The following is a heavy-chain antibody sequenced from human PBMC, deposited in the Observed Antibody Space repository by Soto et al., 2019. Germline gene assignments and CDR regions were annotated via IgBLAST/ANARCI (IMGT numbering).Heavy chain of an antibody. J-gene: IGHJ4*02. V-gene: IGHV3-74*01. CDR2: ISGDGSAT. Sequence: GGSLRLSCAASGFTFSDYWMHWVRQPPGKGPECVSRISGDGSATNYANFVKGRFTISRDNAKNTLYLEMNSLRSDDTAVCYCARRDRNGGYYDYWGQGTLVTVSS. D-gene: IGHD2-8*01. CDR1: GFTFSDYW. CDR3: ARRDRNGGYYDY.